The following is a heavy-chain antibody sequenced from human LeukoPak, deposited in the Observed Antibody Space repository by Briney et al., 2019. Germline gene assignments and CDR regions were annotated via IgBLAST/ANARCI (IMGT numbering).Heavy chain of an antibody. CDR1: GFTFRSYA. J-gene: IGHJ4*02. CDR2: ISGSGGST. Sequence: GRSLRLSCAASGFTFRSYAMSWVRQAPGEGLEWVSAISGSGGSTYYADSVKGRFTISRDNSNNTLYLQMNSLRAEDTAVYYCAKALDSYFDYWGQGTLVTVSS. V-gene: IGHV3-23*01. CDR3: AKALDSYFDY. D-gene: IGHD2-2*03.